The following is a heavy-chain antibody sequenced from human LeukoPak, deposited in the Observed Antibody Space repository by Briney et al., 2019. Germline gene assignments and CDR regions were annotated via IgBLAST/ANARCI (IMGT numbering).Heavy chain of an antibody. CDR1: GYTFTSYY. V-gene: IGHV3-30*04. CDR2: ISYDGSNK. Sequence: SCKASGYTFTSYYMHWVRQAPGKGLEWVAVISYDGSNKYYADSVKGRFTISRDNSKNTLYLQMNSLRAEDTAVYYCAKGAQWLVLDYWGQGTLVTVSS. CDR3: AKGAQWLVLDY. J-gene: IGHJ4*02. D-gene: IGHD6-19*01.